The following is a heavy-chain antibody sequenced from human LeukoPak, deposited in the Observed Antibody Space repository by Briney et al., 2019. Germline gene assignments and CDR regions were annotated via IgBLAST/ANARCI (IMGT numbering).Heavy chain of an antibody. CDR3: AREVRRDGYNDRRYYYYGMDV. J-gene: IGHJ6*02. Sequence: GGSLRLSCAASGFTVSSNYMSWVRQAPGKGLEWVSVIYSGGSTYYADSVKGRFTISRDNSKNTLYLQMNSLRAEDTAVYYCAREVRRDGYNDRRYYYYGMDVWGQGTTVTVSS. D-gene: IGHD5-24*01. V-gene: IGHV3-53*01. CDR1: GFTVSSNY. CDR2: IYSGGST.